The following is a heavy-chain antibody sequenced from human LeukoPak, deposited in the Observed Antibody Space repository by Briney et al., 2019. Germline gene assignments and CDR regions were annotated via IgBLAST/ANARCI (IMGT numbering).Heavy chain of an antibody. V-gene: IGHV1-69*13. J-gene: IGHJ5*02. CDR1: GGTFSSYA. CDR2: IIPIFGTA. Sequence: GASVKVSCKASGGTFSSYAISWVRQAPGQGLEWMGGIIPIFGTANYAQKFQGRVTITADESTSTAYMELSSLRSEDTAVYYCARAPSLEPGFGPWGQGTLVTVSS. D-gene: IGHD3-3*01. CDR3: ARAPSLEPGFGP.